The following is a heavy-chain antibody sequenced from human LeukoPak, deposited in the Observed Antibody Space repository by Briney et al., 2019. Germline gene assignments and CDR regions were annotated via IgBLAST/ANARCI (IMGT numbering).Heavy chain of an antibody. CDR1: GYTFTSYG. V-gene: IGHV1-18*01. D-gene: IGHD2-2*01. CDR3: ARDKTPGASIVVVPAPDY. J-gene: IGHJ4*02. CDR2: ISAYNGNT. Sequence: GASVKVTCKASGYTFTSYGISWVRQAPGQGLEWMGWISAYNGNTNYAQKLQGRVTMTTDTSTSTAYMELRSLRSDDTAVYYCARDKTPGASIVVVPAPDYWGQGTLVTVSS.